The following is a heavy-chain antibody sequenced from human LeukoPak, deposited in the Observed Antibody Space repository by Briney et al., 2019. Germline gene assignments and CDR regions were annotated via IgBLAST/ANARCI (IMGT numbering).Heavy chain of an antibody. D-gene: IGHD3-22*01. CDR3: ARRSDDYDSSAYYH. Sequence: ASVKVSCKASRGTFSSYAINWVRQATGQGLEWMGWVNPNSGNTGYAQKFQGRVTMTMDPSISTAYMELSSLRSEDTAVYYCARRSDDYDSSAYYHWGQGTLVTVSS. J-gene: IGHJ4*02. CDR2: VNPNSGNT. CDR1: RGTFSSYA. V-gene: IGHV1-8*02.